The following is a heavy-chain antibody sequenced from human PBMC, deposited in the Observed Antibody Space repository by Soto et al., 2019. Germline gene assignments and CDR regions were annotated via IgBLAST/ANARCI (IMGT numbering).Heavy chain of an antibody. D-gene: IGHD2-21*02. V-gene: IGHV3-7*01. J-gene: IGHJ4*02. CDR3: ARNGDGHHDFLDY. Sequence: GGSLRLSCAASGFTFSSYWMNWVRQAPGKGLEWVANINQDGNEDNLLDSVKGRFTISRDNAKNSPFLQMNSLRVDDTAVYYCARNGDGHHDFLDYWGQGALVTVSS. CDR1: GFTFSSYW. CDR2: INQDGNED.